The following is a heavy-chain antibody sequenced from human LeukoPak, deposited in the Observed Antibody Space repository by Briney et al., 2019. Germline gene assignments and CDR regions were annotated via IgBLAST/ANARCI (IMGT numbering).Heavy chain of an antibody. J-gene: IGHJ4*02. D-gene: IGHD3-22*01. Sequence: GGSLRLSCVAFGFIFSSYWMSWVRQAPGKGLGWVAIIKQDGSEKYYVDSVKGRFTISRDNAKNSLYLQMNSLRAEDTAVYYCARFTITMTVVVPNFEYWGQGTLVTVSS. V-gene: IGHV3-7*01. CDR3: ARFTITMTVVVPNFEY. CDR1: GFIFSSYW. CDR2: IKQDGSEK.